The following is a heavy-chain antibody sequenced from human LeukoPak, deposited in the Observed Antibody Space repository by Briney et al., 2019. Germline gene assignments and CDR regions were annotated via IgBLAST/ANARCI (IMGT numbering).Heavy chain of an antibody. CDR1: GGSISSGPYY. V-gene: IGHV4-39*02. J-gene: IGHJ3*02. CDR3: ARDAGRGYGGQSGAFDI. CDR2: IYYGENT. Sequence: SETLSLTCTVSGGSISSGPYYWGWIRRPPGKGLEWIGNIYYGENTYYNPSLESRVTISIDTSKNQFSLQLNSVTPEDTAVYYCARDAGRGYGGQSGAFDIWGQGTMVTVSS. D-gene: IGHD4-23*01.